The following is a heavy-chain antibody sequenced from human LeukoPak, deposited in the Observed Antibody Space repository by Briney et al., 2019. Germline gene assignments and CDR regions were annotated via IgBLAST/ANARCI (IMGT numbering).Heavy chain of an antibody. J-gene: IGHJ5*02. V-gene: IGHV4-30-4*01. CDR1: GGSISSGDYY. CDR2: IYYSGST. D-gene: IGHD3-22*01. CDR3: ARVSENYYDSGVWFDP. Sequence: SQTLSLTCTVSGGSISSGDYYWSWIRQPPGKGLEWIGYIYYSGSTYYNPSLKSRVTISVDTSKNQFSLKLSSVTAADTAVYYCARVSENYYDSGVWFDPWGQGTLVTVSS.